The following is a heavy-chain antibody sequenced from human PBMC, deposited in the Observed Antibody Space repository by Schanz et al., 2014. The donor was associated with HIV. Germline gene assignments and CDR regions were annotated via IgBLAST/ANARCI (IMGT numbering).Heavy chain of an antibody. D-gene: IGHD5-18*01. J-gene: IGHJ4*02. CDR3: ARGDAALGDY. CDR1: GFTFRSYG. Sequence: EVQLLESGGGLVQPGRSQRLSCAASGFTFRSYGMHWVRQAPGKGLEWVSSISSGNSYIYYADSVKGRFTISRDDAKSSLFLQMNSLRAEDTAVYYCARGDAALGDYWGQGTLVTVSS. V-gene: IGHV3-21*01. CDR2: ISSGNSYI.